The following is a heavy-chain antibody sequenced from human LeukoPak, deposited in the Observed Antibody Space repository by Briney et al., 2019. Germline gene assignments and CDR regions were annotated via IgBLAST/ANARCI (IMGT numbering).Heavy chain of an antibody. CDR1: GFTFSSYG. J-gene: IGHJ5*02. D-gene: IGHD6-19*01. V-gene: IGHV3-30*02. Sequence: GGSLRLSCAASGFTFSSYGMHWVRQAPGKGLEWVAFIRYDGSNNNYADFVKGRFTISRDNSKNTLYLQMNSLRAEDTAVYYCARQGQSTFDPWGQGTLVTVSS. CDR3: ARQGQSTFDP. CDR2: IRYDGSNN.